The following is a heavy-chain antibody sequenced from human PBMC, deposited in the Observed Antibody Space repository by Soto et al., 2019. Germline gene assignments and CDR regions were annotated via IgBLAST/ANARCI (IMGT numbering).Heavy chain of an antibody. J-gene: IGHJ4*02. Sequence: EVQLLESGGGLVQPGGSLRLSCAAPGFTFSSYAMSWVRQAPGKGLEWVSAISGSGGSTYYADSVKGRFTISRDNSKNTLYLQMNSLRAEDTAVYYCAKTRCSGGSCYSGWGQGTLVTVSS. D-gene: IGHD2-15*01. V-gene: IGHV3-23*01. CDR2: ISGSGGST. CDR3: AKTRCSGGSCYSG. CDR1: GFTFSSYA.